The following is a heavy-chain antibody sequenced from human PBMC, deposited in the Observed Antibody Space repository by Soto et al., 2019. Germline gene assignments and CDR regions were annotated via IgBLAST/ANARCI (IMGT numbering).Heavy chain of an antibody. CDR3: ARAPAP. J-gene: IGHJ5*02. CDR1: GGSITRGGYY. Sequence: QVQLQESGPGLVKPSETLSLTCTVSGGSITRGGYYWSWIRQHPGKGLEWIGYIYNNRTTYYNPTLKPRVTISVDTSKNQSPLKLTSVTAADTAVYYCARAPAPWGQGTLVTVSS. CDR2: IYNNRTT. V-gene: IGHV4-31*03.